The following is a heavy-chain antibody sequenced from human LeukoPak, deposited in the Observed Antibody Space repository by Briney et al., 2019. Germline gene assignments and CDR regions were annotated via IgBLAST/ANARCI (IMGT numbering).Heavy chain of an antibody. CDR1: VFTLGAFA. D-gene: IGHD5-18*01. CDR2: IRAKAYGETT. J-gene: IGHJ4*02. V-gene: IGHV3-49*04. CDR3: TKGRGGESAMGLFDD. Sequence: PGRTLRLFRLASVFTLGAFAVSCVPGAPGKGREGGSVIRAKAYGETTEYGASVRGRFTISRDDSKSISYLQMNSLKAEDTAVYYCTKGRGGESAMGLFDDWGQGTLVTVSS.